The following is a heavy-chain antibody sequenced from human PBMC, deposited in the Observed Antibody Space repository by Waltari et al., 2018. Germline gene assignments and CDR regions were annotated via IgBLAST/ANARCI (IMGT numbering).Heavy chain of an antibody. CDR2: INYDGSAQ. Sequence: VESGGDLVRPGGSLRLSCAACVFYLNTFWMSWVRQAPGKGLEWVANINYDGSAQWYEDSVSGRLTVSRDNAKNSLYLEMNNVRVDDTAVYYCARGSAYYVRVWDLWGPGTLVTVSS. J-gene: IGHJ4*02. CDR3: ARGSAYYVRVWDL. CDR1: VFYLNTFW. D-gene: IGHD3-16*01. V-gene: IGHV3-7*03.